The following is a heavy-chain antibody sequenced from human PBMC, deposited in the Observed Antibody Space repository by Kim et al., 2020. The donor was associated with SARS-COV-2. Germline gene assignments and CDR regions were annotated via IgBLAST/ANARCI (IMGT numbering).Heavy chain of an antibody. J-gene: IGHJ4*02. CDR1: GFTFADYP. Sequence: GGSLRLSCAASGFTFADYPMSWVRRAPGRGLEWVSGVDLSETTTYYADAVKGRFTVSRDNSKNTVYLEMKRLRAEDTAVYHCVKDRSRISSPIDYWGPGALVTVSS. CDR2: VDLSETTT. V-gene: IGHV3-23*01. CDR3: VKDRSRISSPIDY. D-gene: IGHD3-10*01.